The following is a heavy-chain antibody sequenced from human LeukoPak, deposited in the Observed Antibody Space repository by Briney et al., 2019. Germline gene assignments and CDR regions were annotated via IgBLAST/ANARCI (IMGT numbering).Heavy chain of an antibody. J-gene: IGHJ6*02. CDR3: ARGLPDLYYYYGMDV. D-gene: IGHD2-15*01. CDR2: IYSSGST. V-gene: IGHV3-53*01. CDR1: GFTVSSNY. Sequence: GGSLRLSCAASGFTVSSNYMSWVRQAPGKGLEWVSVIYSSGSTYYADSVKGRFTISRDNSNNTLYLQMNSLRAEDTAVYYCARGLPDLYYYYGMDVWGQGTTVTVSS.